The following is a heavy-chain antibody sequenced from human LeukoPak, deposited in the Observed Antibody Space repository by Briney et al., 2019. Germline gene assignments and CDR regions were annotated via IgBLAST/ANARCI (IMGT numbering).Heavy chain of an antibody. CDR2: IDWDDDK. CDR3: ARMNGGSRAFDI. Sequence: SGPTLVNPTQTLTLACTFSGFSLSTSGMCVSWVRQPPGKALEWLALIDWDDDKYYSTSLKTRLTISKDTSKNQVVLTMTNMDPVDTAAYYCARMNGGSRAFDIWGQGTMVTVSS. D-gene: IGHD1-1*01. J-gene: IGHJ3*02. V-gene: IGHV2-70*20. CDR1: GFSLSTSGMC.